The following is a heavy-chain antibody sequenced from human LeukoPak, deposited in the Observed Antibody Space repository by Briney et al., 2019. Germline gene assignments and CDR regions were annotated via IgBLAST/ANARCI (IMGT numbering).Heavy chain of an antibody. CDR2: IYYSGST. D-gene: IGHD3-22*01. V-gene: IGHV4-59*01. CDR3: ARDWPYYDSSGYIKSPNAFDI. Sequence: SETLSLTCSVSGGSISSYYWSWIRQPPGKGLEWIGYIYYSGSTNYNPSLKSRVTISVDPSKNQFSLKLSPVTAADTAVYYCARDWPYYDSSGYIKSPNAFDIWGQGTMVTVSS. J-gene: IGHJ3*02. CDR1: GGSISSYY.